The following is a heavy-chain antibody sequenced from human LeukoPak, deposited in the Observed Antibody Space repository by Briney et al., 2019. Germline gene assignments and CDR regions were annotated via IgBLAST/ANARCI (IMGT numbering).Heavy chain of an antibody. Sequence: PGGSLRLSCAAPGFIFSSYSMNWVRQAPGKGLEWVSSISSSSRYIDYADSVKGRFTISRDNAKNSLYLQMNSLRAEDTAVYYCAREYGGFDYWGQGTLVTVSS. J-gene: IGHJ4*02. D-gene: IGHD4-23*01. CDR1: GFIFSSYS. CDR2: ISSSSRYI. CDR3: AREYGGFDY. V-gene: IGHV3-21*01.